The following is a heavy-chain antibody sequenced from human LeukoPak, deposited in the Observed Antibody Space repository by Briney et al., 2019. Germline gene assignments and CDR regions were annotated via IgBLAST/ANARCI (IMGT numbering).Heavy chain of an antibody. D-gene: IGHD4-11*01. CDR3: ARGSGRTTVTTGGDY. Sequence: ASVKVSCKASGYTFTGYYMHWVRQAPGQGLEWMGWINPNSGGTNYAQKFQGRVTMTRDTSISTAYMELSRLRSDDTAVYYCARGSGRTTVTTGGDYWGQGTLVTVSS. J-gene: IGHJ4*02. CDR2: INPNSGGT. CDR1: GYTFTGYY. V-gene: IGHV1-2*02.